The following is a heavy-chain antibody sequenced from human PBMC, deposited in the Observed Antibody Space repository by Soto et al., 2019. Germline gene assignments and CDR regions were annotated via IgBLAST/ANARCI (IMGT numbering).Heavy chain of an antibody. V-gene: IGHV3-15*01. D-gene: IGHD6-13*01. CDR1: GFTFSNAW. CDR2: IKSKTDGGTT. CDR3: TTVLAAAAMGSIRYYYYYMDV. Sequence: EVQLVESGGGLVKPGGSLRLSCAASGFTFSNAWMSWVRQAPGKGLEWVGRIKSKTDGGTTDYAAPVKGRFTISRDDSKNTLYLQMNSLKTEDTAVYYCTTVLAAAAMGSIRYYYYYMDVWGKGTTVTVSS. J-gene: IGHJ6*03.